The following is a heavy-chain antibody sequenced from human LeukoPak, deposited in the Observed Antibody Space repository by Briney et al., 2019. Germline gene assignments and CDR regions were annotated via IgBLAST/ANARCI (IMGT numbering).Heavy chain of an antibody. CDR2: IIAIFGTA. V-gene: IGHV1-69*13. CDR1: GGTFSSYA. D-gene: IGHD3-22*01. J-gene: IGHJ6*03. Sequence: SVKVSCKASGGTFSSYAISWVRQAPGQGLEWVGGIIAIFGTANYAQKFQGRVTITADESTSTAYMELSSLRSEDTAVYYCARAPGYYYDSSGYYYVRHYYYYMDVWGKGTTVTISS. CDR3: ARAPGYYYDSSGYYYVRHYYYYMDV.